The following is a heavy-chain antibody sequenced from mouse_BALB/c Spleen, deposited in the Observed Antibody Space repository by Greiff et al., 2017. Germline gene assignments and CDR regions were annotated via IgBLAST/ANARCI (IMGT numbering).Heavy chain of an antibody. CDR1: GFSLTGYG. CDR2: IWGDGST. D-gene: IGHD1-1*01. Sequence: QVQLQQSGPGLVAPSQSLSITCTVSGFSLTGYGVNWVRQPPGKGLEWLGMIWGDGSTDYNSALKSRLSISKDNSKSQVFLKMNSLQTDDTARYYCAREPFYYGSSYGAMDYWGQGTSVTVSS. J-gene: IGHJ4*01. V-gene: IGHV2-6-7*01. CDR3: AREPFYYGSSYGAMDY.